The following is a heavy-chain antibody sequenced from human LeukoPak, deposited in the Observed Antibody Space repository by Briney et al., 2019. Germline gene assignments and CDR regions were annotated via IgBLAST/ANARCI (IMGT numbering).Heavy chain of an antibody. CDR2: IYSGGST. D-gene: IGHD6-6*01. V-gene: IGHV3-53*01. Sequence: GGSLRLSCAASGFTVSSNYMSWVRQAPGKGLGWVSVIYSGGSTYYAGSVRGRFTFSRDNSKNTLYLQMNSLRAEDTAVYYCARATAARQHYYYYYYMDVWGKGTTVTVSS. J-gene: IGHJ6*03. CDR3: ARATAARQHYYYYYYMDV. CDR1: GFTVSSNY.